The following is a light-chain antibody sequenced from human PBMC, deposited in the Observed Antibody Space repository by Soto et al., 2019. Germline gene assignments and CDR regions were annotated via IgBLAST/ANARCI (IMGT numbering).Light chain of an antibody. J-gene: IGKJ1*01. V-gene: IGKV1-27*01. Sequence: DIQMTQSPSSLSASVGDRVTITCRASQCISNYLAWYQQKPGKVPKLLIYAASTLQSGVPSRFGGSGSGTDFTLIISSLQPEDVATYYWQRYNSAPRTFGQGTKVEIK. CDR1: QCISNY. CDR2: AAS. CDR3: QRYNSAPRT.